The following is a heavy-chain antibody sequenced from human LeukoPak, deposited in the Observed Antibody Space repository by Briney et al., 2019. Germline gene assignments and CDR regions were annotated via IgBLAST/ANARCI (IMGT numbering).Heavy chain of an antibody. CDR1: AGSTSTYY. Sequence: PSETLSLTCTVSAGSTSTYYWSWIRQPPGKGLEWIGYIYYSGSTNYNPSLKSRVTISVDTSKNQFSLKLSSVTAADTAVYYCAREGIAARQQCFDYWGQGTLVTVSS. V-gene: IGHV4-59*01. J-gene: IGHJ4*02. CDR3: AREGIAARQQCFDY. CDR2: IYYSGST. D-gene: IGHD6-6*01.